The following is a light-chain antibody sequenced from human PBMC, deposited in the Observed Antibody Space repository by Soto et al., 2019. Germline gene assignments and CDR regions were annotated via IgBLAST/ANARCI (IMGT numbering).Light chain of an antibody. CDR2: GAF. V-gene: IGKV3-11*01. CDR1: PSVTNY. Sequence: SPATLSLSPGERATLSCRACPSVTNYLAWYQQKPGQAPRLVIYGAFNRATGIPARFSGSGSGTDFTLTISSLEPEDFAVYYCQQRTIWPPVTFGQGTRLEIK. J-gene: IGKJ5*01. CDR3: QQRTIWPPVT.